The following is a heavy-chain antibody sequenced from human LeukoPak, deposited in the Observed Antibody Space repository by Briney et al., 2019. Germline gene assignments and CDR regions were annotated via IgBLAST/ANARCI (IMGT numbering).Heavy chain of an antibody. CDR2: VYHSGST. V-gene: IGHV4-38-2*02. CDR3: ARVSNSSWASYYYYMDV. Sequence: KPSETLSLTCSVAGYSIRSACHRGWVRPPPGKGREWIGMVYHSGSTFYSPSLQSRVTMSVDTSKSQFSLKLSSVTAADTAVYYCARVSNSSWASYYYYMDVWGKRTTVTVSS. CDR1: GYSIRSACH. J-gene: IGHJ6*03. D-gene: IGHD6-13*01.